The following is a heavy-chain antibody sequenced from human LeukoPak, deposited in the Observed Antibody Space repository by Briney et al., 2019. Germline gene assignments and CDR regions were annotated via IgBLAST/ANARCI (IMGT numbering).Heavy chain of an antibody. D-gene: IGHD6-13*01. Sequence: SETLSLTCTVPGGSISSSSYYWGWIRQPPGKGLEWIGSIYYSGSTYYNPSLKSRVTISVDTSKNQFSLILSSVTTADTAVYYCAREVVAAAGTVDYWGQGTLVTVSS. J-gene: IGHJ4*02. CDR2: IYYSGST. V-gene: IGHV4-39*07. CDR3: AREVVAAAGTVDY. CDR1: GGSISSSSYY.